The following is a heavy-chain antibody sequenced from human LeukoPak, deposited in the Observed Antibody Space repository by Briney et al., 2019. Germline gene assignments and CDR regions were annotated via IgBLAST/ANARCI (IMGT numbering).Heavy chain of an antibody. CDR1: GFTFSSYP. D-gene: IGHD3-22*01. Sequence: PGRSLRLSCAASGFTFSSYPMHWVRQAPGKGPEGVAVISYYGSNKYYADSVKGRFTIARDNSQNTLYLQMNSLRAEDRAVYYCARDYSGWSLHYYDSSGLNLWYWRQGTLVTVSS. V-gene: IGHV3-30*04. J-gene: IGHJ4*02. CDR2: ISYYGSNK. CDR3: ARDYSGWSLHYYDSSGLNLWY.